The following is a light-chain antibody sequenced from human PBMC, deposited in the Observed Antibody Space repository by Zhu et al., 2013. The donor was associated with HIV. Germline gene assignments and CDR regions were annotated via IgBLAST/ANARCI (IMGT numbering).Light chain of an antibody. CDR1: QSVSSSF. Sequence: IVLTQSPGTLSLSQGERATLSCRASQSVSSSFLVWYQQKAGQAPRLLIYGASSRATDIPDRFSGSGSGTDFTLTISRLEPEDSAVYYCHQYSSSPNTFGQGAKLEIK. J-gene: IGKJ2*01. V-gene: IGKV3-20*01. CDR2: GAS. CDR3: HQYSSSPNT.